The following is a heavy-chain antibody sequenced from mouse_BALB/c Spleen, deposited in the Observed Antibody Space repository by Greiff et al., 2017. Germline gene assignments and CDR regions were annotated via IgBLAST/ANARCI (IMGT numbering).Heavy chain of an antibody. V-gene: IGHV1-20*01. CDR3: ARSAITTGEYYFDY. CDR2: INPYNGDT. CDR1: GYSFTGYF. Sequence: DVQLQESGPELVKPGASVKISCKASGYSFTGYFMNWVMQSHGKSLEWIGRINPYNGDTFYNQKFKGKATLTADKSSSTAYMQLSSLTSVDSAVYFCARSAITTGEYYFDYWGQGTTLTVSS. D-gene: IGHD2-4*01. J-gene: IGHJ2*01.